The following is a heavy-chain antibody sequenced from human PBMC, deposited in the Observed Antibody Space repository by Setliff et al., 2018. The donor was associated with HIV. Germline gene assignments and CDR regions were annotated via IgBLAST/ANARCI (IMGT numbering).Heavy chain of an antibody. D-gene: IGHD6-13*01. CDR3: ARSRAAGFDY. CDR1: GFTFSSYS. J-gene: IGHJ4*02. V-gene: IGHV3-48*01. Sequence: GGSLRLSCAASGFTFSSYSMNWVRQAPGKGLEWVSYISSSSSTIYYADSVKGRFTISRDNSKNTSYLQMNSLRTDDTAVYYCARSRAAGFDYWGQGTLVTVSS. CDR2: ISSSSSTI.